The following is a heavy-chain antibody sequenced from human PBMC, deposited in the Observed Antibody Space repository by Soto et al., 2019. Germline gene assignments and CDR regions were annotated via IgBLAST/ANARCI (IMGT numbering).Heavy chain of an antibody. CDR2: INPNSGVT. J-gene: IGHJ5*02. D-gene: IGHD2-2*01. V-gene: IGHV1-2*02. Sequence: ASVKVSCKASGYTFTGYFIHWVRQAPGEGLEWVGYINPNSGVTKYAPRFLGRVTITRDTSIRTAYMDLNNLRSDDTAVYFCARGGGTILATLPWGPGXLVTVYS. CDR3: ARGGGTILATLP. CDR1: GYTFTGYF.